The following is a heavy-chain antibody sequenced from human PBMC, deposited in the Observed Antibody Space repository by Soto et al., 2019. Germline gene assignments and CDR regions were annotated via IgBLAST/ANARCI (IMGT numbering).Heavy chain of an antibody. Sequence: GGSLRLSCAASGFTFSNAWMSWVRQAPGKGLEWVGRIKSKTDGGTTDYAAPVKGRFTISRDDSKNTLYLQMNSLKTDDTAVYYCSTSVNRSNWNYYFDYLCQGTLVSVSS. D-gene: IGHD1-1*01. J-gene: IGHJ4*02. V-gene: IGHV3-15*01. CDR1: GFTFSNAW. CDR3: STSVNRSNWNYYFDY. CDR2: IKSKTDGGTT.